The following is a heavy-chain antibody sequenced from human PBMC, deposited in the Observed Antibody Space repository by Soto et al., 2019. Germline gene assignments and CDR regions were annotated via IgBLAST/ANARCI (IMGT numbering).Heavy chain of an antibody. V-gene: IGHV1-8*01. Sequence: ASVKVSCKASGYTFTSYDINWVRQATGQGLEWMGWMNPNSGNTGYAQKFQGRVTMTRNTSISTAYMELSSLRSEDTAVYYCERAGEPPESLSTMVRGVIPQHYYYYYYMDVWGKGTTVTVSS. D-gene: IGHD3-10*01. J-gene: IGHJ6*03. CDR2: MNPNSGNT. CDR1: GYTFTSYD. CDR3: ERAGEPPESLSTMVRGVIPQHYYYYYYMDV.